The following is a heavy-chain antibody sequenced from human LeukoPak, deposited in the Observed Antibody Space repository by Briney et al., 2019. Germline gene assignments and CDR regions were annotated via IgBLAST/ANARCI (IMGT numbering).Heavy chain of an antibody. CDR3: ARHVSVAVTNFFDY. CDR1: GYSISSGYY. V-gene: IGHV4-38-2*02. Sequence: SETLSLTCNVSGYSISSGYYWGWIRQPPAKGLEWIGSIYHSGRTHYNPSLKSRVTISGDTSKNQFSLKLSSVTAAETAVYYCARHVSVAVTNFFDYWGQGTLVTVSS. D-gene: IGHD6-19*01. J-gene: IGHJ4*02. CDR2: IYHSGRT.